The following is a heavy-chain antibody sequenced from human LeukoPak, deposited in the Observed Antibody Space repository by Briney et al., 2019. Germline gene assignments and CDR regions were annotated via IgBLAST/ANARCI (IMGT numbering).Heavy chain of an antibody. CDR1: GYTFTGYY. CDR3: ARILSVAGTGNWFDP. CDR2: INPNSGGT. D-gene: IGHD6-19*01. V-gene: IGHV1-2*06. Sequence: ASVKVSCKASGYTFTGYYMHWVRQAPGQGLEWMGRINPNSGGTNYAQKFQGRVTMTRDTSISTAYMELSRLRSDDTAVYYCARILSVAGTGNWFDPWGQGTLVTVS. J-gene: IGHJ5*02.